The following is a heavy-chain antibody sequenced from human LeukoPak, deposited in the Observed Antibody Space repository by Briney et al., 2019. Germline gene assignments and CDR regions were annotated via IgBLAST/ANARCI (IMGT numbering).Heavy chain of an antibody. Sequence: RGSLRLSCAASGFTFSTFGMHWVRQAPGKGLEWVAVISYDGSNKYYGDSVKGRFTISRDNSKNTLYLQMNSLRAEDTAVYYCAKKFPGTVAAGPDHWGQGNLVTVSS. D-gene: IGHD6-13*01. J-gene: IGHJ4*02. CDR1: GFTFSTFG. V-gene: IGHV3-30*18. CDR2: ISYDGSNK. CDR3: AKKFPGTVAAGPDH.